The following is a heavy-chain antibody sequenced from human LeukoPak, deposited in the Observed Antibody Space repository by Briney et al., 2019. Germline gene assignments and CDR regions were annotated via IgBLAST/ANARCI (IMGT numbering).Heavy chain of an antibody. V-gene: IGHV3-30*02. D-gene: IGHD3-9*01. CDR3: AKDGHYDILTGYYSWYYFDY. CDR1: GFTFSSYG. J-gene: IGHJ4*02. Sequence: SGGSLRLSCAASGFTFSSYGMHWVRQAPGKGLEWVAFIRYDGSNKYYADSVKGRFTISRDNSKNTLYLQMNSLRAEDTAVYYCAKDGHYDILTGYYSWYYFDYWGQGTLVTVSS. CDR2: IRYDGSNK.